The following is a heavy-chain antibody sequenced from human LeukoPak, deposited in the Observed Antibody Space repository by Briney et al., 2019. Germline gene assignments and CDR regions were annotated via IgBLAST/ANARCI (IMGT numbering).Heavy chain of an antibody. V-gene: IGHV4-59*08. CDR3: ARLTVTTRFDP. CDR1: GAPISGYY. D-gene: IGHD4-17*01. J-gene: IGHJ5*02. Sequence: SETLSLTCTVSGAPISGYYWSWIRQPPGKGLEWLGYFFYGGSPNHNTSLKSPVTISVDRSKNQFSLKLNSVTAVDAAVYYCARLTVTTRFDPWGQGTLVTVSS. CDR2: FFYGGSP.